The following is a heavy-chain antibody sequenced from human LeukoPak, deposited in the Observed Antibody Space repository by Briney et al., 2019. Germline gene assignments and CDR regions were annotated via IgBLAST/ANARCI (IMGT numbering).Heavy chain of an antibody. CDR2: IYWDDDK. V-gene: IGHV2-5*02. D-gene: IGHD3-22*01. Sequence: SGPTLVKPTQTLTLTCTFSGFSLSTSGVGVGWIRQPPGKALEWLALIYWDDDKRYSPSLKSRLTITKDTSKNQVVLTMTNMDPVDTATYYCAHMLNEAYDSSGYYSRRFDYWGQGTLVTVSS. CDR1: GFSLSTSGVG. J-gene: IGHJ4*02. CDR3: AHMLNEAYDSSGYYSRRFDY.